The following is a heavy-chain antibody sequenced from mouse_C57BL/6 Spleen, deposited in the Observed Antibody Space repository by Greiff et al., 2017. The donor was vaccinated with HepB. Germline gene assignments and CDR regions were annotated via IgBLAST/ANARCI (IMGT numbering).Heavy chain of an antibody. CDR2: IYPGSGST. D-gene: IGHD1-1*01. CDR1: GYTFTSYW. Sequence: QVQLQQPGAELVKPGASVKMSCKASGYTFTSYWITWVKQRPGQVLEWIGDIYPGSGSTNYNEKFKSKATLTVDTSSSTAYMQLSSLTSEDSAVYYCARGGTVVAMDYWGQGTSVTVSS. J-gene: IGHJ4*01. CDR3: ARGGTVVAMDY. V-gene: IGHV1-55*01.